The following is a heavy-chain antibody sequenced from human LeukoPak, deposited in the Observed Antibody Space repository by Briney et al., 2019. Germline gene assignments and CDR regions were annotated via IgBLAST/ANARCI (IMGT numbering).Heavy chain of an antibody. V-gene: IGHV4-59*01. CDR3: ARGARGYSYG. CDR2: IYYSGST. CDR1: GASISSYY. J-gene: IGHJ4*02. Sequence: PSETLSLTCTVSGASISSYYWSWIRQPPGKGLEWIGYIYYSGSTNYNPSLKSRVTISLDTSKNQFSLKLSSVIAADTAVHYCARGARGYSYGWGQGTRVTVSS. D-gene: IGHD5-18*01.